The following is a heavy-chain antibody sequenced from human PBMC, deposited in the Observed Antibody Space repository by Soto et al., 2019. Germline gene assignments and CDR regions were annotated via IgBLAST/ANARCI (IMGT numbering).Heavy chain of an antibody. CDR1: GCSISSGGYY. Sequence: QVQLQESGPGLFNPSQTLSLTCTVSGCSISSGGYYWSWIRQHPGKGLEWIGYIDSSGSTSYNPSLKRWMTISVDTSKNQFSLKLSSVTAAGTAVYYCARQTAYGYASFYLLQGAFDIWGQGTMVTVSS. CDR2: IDSSGST. CDR3: ARQTAYGYASFYLLQGAFDI. J-gene: IGHJ3*02. V-gene: IGHV4-31*03. D-gene: IGHD5-12*01.